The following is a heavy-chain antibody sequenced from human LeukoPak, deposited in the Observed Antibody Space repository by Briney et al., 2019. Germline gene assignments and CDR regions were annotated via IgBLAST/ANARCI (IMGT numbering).Heavy chain of an antibody. V-gene: IGHV5-51*01. J-gene: IGHJ5*02. CDR3: ARGGSSWYWEVPTDNWFDP. Sequence: GESLKISCKGSGYIFTNYWIGWVRQLPGKGLEWMGLIYPGDSDIRYSPSFQGQVTISADKSISTAYLQWSSLKASDTAMYYCARGGSSWYWEVPTDNWFDPWGQGTLVTVSS. D-gene: IGHD6-13*01. CDR1: GYIFTNYW. CDR2: IYPGDSDI.